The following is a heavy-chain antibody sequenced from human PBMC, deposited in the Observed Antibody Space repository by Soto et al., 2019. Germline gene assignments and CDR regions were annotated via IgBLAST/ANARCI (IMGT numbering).Heavy chain of an antibody. Sequence: SQTLSLTGAISGESVSSNRSARNQIRKSPSRGLEWLGRTFYRSKWYNDYAISVKSRITINPDTSKNQFSLQLNSVTPEDTAVYYCARDQPTYSSGWALFLHWGQGTLVTVSS. J-gene: IGHJ4*02. D-gene: IGHD6-19*01. CDR3: ARDQPTYSSGWALFLH. V-gene: IGHV6-1*01. CDR2: TFYRSKWYN. CDR1: GESVSSNRSA.